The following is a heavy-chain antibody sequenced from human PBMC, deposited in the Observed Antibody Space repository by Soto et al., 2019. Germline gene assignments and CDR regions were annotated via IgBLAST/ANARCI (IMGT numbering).Heavy chain of an antibody. CDR3: VKGAWLDY. J-gene: IGHJ4*02. Sequence: EVQLLESGGGLIQPGGSLILSCAASGFTFSTFDMTWVRQPPGKGLEWVSLIRGSSGSTYYADSVKGRFTISKDNSKNTLYLQMNSLRAEDPAVYFCVKGAWLDYWGQGNMVTVSS. V-gene: IGHV3-23*01. CDR2: IRGSSGST. CDR1: GFTFSTFD.